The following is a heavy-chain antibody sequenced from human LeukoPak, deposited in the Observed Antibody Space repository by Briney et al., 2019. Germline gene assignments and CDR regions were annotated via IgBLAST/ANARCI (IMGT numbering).Heavy chain of an antibody. J-gene: IGHJ4*02. CDR1: GFTFSSYA. CDR2: ISDSGSPI. V-gene: IGHV3-48*01. D-gene: IGHD2-2*01. CDR3: ARNKRASQYYFDY. Sequence: TGGSLRLSCAASGFTFSSYAMSWVRQAPGRGLEWVAFISDSGSPIYYADSVRGRFTISRDNADNSLYLQMNSLRAEDSAVYFCARNKRASQYYFDYWGQGALVTVSS.